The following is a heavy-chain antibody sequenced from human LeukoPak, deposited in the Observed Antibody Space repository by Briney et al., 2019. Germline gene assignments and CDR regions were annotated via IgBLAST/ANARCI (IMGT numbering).Heavy chain of an antibody. V-gene: IGHV3-74*01. Sequence: GGSLRLSCAASGFTFSDYWMHWVRQAPGKGLVWVSQTNSDGTITDYADSAKGRFTISRDNAKKTLNLQMESLRVDDTAVYYCVRGRGSYWYDLGPAFNMWGQGTMVTVSS. J-gene: IGHJ3*02. CDR3: VRGRGSYWYDLGPAFNM. CDR2: TNSDGTIT. D-gene: IGHD1-26*01. CDR1: GFTFSDYW.